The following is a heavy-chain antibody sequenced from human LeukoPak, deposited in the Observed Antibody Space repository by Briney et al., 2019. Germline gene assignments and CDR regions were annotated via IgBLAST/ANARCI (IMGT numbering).Heavy chain of an antibody. Sequence: APVKVSCKASGDTFTDYYIHWVRQAPGQGLEWMGWINPNSGDTNFAQKFQGRVTMTRDTSITTAYMELIGLTSDDTAVYYCAKIGTLGLYYFDYWGQGTLVSVFS. J-gene: IGHJ4*02. D-gene: IGHD6-13*01. CDR1: GDTFTDYY. CDR3: AKIGTLGLYYFDY. CDR2: INPNSGDT. V-gene: IGHV1-2*02.